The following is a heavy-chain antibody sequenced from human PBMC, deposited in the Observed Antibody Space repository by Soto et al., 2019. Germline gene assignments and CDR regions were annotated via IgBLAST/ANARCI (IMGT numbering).Heavy chain of an antibody. CDR1: GGTFSSYA. J-gene: IGHJ6*02. V-gene: IGHV1-69*13. CDR2: IIPIFGTA. D-gene: IGHD2-2*01. CDR3: AILIVVVPAAMLDV. Sequence: SVKVSCKASGGTFSSYAISWVRQAPGQGLEWMGGIIPIFGTANYAQKFQGRVTITADESTSTAYMELSSLRSEDTAVYYCAILIVVVPAAMLDVWGQGTTVTVSS.